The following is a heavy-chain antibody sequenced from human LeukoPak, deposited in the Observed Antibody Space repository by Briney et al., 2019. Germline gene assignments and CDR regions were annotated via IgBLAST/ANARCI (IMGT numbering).Heavy chain of an antibody. CDR2: ISGSGGST. J-gene: IGHJ4*02. Sequence: GGSLRLSCAASGFTFSSYAMSWVRQAPGKGLEWVSAISGSGGSTYYADSVKGRFTISRDNSKNTLYLQMNSMRAEDTAVYYCAKENGYYYDSSVLLGYWGQGTLVTVSS. V-gene: IGHV3-23*01. CDR3: AKENGYYYDSSVLLGY. CDR1: GFTFSSYA. D-gene: IGHD3-22*01.